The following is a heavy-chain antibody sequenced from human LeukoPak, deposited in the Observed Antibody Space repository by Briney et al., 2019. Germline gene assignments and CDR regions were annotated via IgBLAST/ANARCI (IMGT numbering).Heavy chain of an antibody. CDR3: ARSMVYAGSFDY. J-gene: IGHJ4*02. V-gene: IGHV1-18*01. D-gene: IGHD2-8*01. CDR1: GYTFTSYG. CDR2: ISGYTANT. Sequence: ASVKVSCKASGYTFTSYGISWVRQAPGQGLEWMGWISGYTANTNYAQRFQGRVTMTTDTSTSTAYLELRRLRSDDTAMYYCARSMVYAGSFDYWGQGTLVTVSS.